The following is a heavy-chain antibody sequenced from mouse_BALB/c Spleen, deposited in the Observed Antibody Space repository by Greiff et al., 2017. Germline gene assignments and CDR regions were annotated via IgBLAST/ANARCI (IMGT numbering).Heavy chain of an antibody. V-gene: IGHV5-9-4*01. Sequence: VQLQQSGGGLVKPGGSLKLSCAASGFTFSSYAMSWVRQSPEKRLEWVAEISSGGSYTYYPDTVTGRFTISRDNAKNTLYLEMSSLRSEDTAMYYCARDRGYDGAWFAYWGQGTLVTVSA. CDR3: ARDRGYDGAWFAY. CDR2: ISSGGSYT. J-gene: IGHJ3*01. D-gene: IGHD2-14*01. CDR1: GFTFSSYA.